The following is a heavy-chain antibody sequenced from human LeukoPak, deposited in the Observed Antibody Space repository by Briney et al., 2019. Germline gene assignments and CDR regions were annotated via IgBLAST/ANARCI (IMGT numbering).Heavy chain of an antibody. J-gene: IGHJ3*02. CDR2: IYYSGST. V-gene: IGHV4-30-4*01. CDR3: ARSDILTGYYPDAFDI. Sequence: SETLSLTCTVSSGSISSGDYYWSWIRQPPGKGLEWIGYIYYSGSTYYNPSLKSRVTISVDTSKNQFSLKLSSVTAADTAVYYCARSDILTGYYPDAFDIWGQGTMVTVSS. D-gene: IGHD3-9*01. CDR1: SGSISSGDYY.